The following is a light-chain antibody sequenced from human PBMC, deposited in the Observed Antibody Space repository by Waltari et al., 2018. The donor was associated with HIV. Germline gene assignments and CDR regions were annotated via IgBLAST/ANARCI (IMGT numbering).Light chain of an antibody. CDR3: CSFAGSNFV. CDR1: RRDVGTYDY. J-gene: IGLJ1*01. CDR2: DVT. Sequence: QSALTQPASVSGSPGPAITISCTGSRRDVGTYDYISWYQQHPGTAPKLIISDVTERPSGISNRFSGSKSGTTASLTISGLQAEDEAEYFCCSFAGSNFVFGSGTKVTVL. V-gene: IGLV2-23*02.